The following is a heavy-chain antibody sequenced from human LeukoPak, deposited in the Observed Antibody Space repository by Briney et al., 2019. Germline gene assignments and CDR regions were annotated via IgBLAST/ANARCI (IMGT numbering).Heavy chain of an antibody. D-gene: IGHD2-15*01. Sequence: PGGSLRLSCAASGFQFSGYGLHWVRQAPDKGLEWVAFIRYDGSNEYYADSVKGRFTISRDKSKNTLSLQMNSLRVEDMAVYYCAKVMPPGRILFYSYYMDVWGRGTTVTVSS. CDR2: IRYDGSNE. V-gene: IGHV3-30*02. J-gene: IGHJ6*03. CDR1: GFQFSGYG. CDR3: AKVMPPGRILFYSYYMDV.